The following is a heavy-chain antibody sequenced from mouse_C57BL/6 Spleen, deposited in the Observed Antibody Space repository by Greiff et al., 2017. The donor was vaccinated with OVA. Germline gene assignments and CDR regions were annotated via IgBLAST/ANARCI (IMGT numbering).Heavy chain of an antibody. Sequence: VQLQQPGAELVRPGSSVKLSCKASGYTFTSYWMDWVKQRPGQGLEWIGNIYPSDSETHYNQKFKDKATLTVDKSSSTAYLQLSSLTSEDSAVYYCARRGGYDDDAMDYWGQGTSVTVSS. CDR1: GYTFTSYW. CDR2: IYPSDSET. J-gene: IGHJ4*01. V-gene: IGHV1-61*01. D-gene: IGHD2-2*01. CDR3: ARRGGYDDDAMDY.